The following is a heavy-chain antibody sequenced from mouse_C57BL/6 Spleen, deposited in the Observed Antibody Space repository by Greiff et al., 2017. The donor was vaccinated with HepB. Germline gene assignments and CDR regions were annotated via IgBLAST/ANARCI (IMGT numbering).Heavy chain of an antibody. CDR2: IHPNSGST. Sequence: QVQLQQPGAELVKPGASVKLSCKASGYTFTSYWMHWVKQRPGQGLEWIGMIHPNSGSTNYNEKFKSKATLTVDKSSSTAYMQLSSLTSEDSAVYYCASTGLGGSSPHDCWGQGTTLTVSS. V-gene: IGHV1-64*01. D-gene: IGHD1-1*01. CDR1: GYTFTSYW. CDR3: ASTGLGGSSPHDC. J-gene: IGHJ2*01.